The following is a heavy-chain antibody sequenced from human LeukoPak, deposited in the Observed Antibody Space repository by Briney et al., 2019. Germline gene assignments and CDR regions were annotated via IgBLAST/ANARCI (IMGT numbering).Heavy chain of an antibody. CDR3: AVVGQLWLKGWFDP. CDR1: GGSFSGYY. Sequence: PSETLSLTCAVYGGSFSGYYWSWIRQPPGKGLEWIGEINHSGSTYYNPSLKSRVTISVDTSKNQFSLKLSSVTAADTAVYYCAVVGQLWLKGWFDPWGQGTLVTVSS. J-gene: IGHJ5*02. V-gene: IGHV4-34*01. CDR2: INHSGST. D-gene: IGHD5-18*01.